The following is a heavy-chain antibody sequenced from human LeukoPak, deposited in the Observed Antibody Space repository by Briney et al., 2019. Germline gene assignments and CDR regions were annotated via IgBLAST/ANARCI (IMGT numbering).Heavy chain of an antibody. CDR1: GDSVSTTNW. CDR2: IYHTGTT. V-gene: IGHV4-4*02. J-gene: IGHJ2*01. Sequence: PSETLSLTCAVSGDSVSTTNWWTWVRPTPGKGLEWIGEIYHTGTTNYNPSLKSRVTISVDTSKTQFSLKVSSVTAADTAVYYCVRRSTPFDLWGRGNLVTVSS. D-gene: IGHD5/OR15-5a*01. CDR3: VRRSTPFDL.